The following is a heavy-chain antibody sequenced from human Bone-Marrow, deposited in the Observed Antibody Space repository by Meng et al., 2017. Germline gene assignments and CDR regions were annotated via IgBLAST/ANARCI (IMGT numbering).Heavy chain of an antibody. CDR1: GGSFSDYS. CDR2: INHSGST. D-gene: IGHD4-11*01. CDR3: ARGPTTMAHDFDY. J-gene: IGHJ4*02. Sequence: VQLQQWGGGILQPSETLSLTCVVSGGSFSDYSWSWIRQPPGKGLEWIGEINHSGSTNYNPSLESRATISVDTSQNNLSLKLSSVTAADSAVYYCARGPTTMAHDFDYWGQGTLVTVSS. V-gene: IGHV4-34*02.